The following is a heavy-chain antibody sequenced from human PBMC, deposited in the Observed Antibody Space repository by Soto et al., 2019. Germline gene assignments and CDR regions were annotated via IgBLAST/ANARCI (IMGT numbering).Heavy chain of an antibody. CDR2: IFRSGST. D-gene: IGHD2-15*01. V-gene: IGHV4-4*02. Sequence: QVQLQESGPGVVKPSGTLSLTCAVSGGAISSSYWWSWVRQPPGKGLEWIGEIFRSGSTNYNPSLTCRVTILIDKSKNLLSLRLCSVTAADTAVYYCDYSPRYCSGKKCSLWGQGTLVTVSS. J-gene: IGHJ4*02. CDR1: GGAISSSYW. CDR3: DYSPRYCSGKKCSL.